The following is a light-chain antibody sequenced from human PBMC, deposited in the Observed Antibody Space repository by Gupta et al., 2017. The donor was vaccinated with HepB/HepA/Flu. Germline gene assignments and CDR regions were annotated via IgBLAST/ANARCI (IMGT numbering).Light chain of an antibody. Sequence: EIVLTQSPGTLSLSPGERATLSCRASQSVSSSYLAWYQQKPGQAPRLLIYGASSRATGIPDRFSGSGSGTDFTLTISSLEPEDFAVYYCQQDGSAPGSFGQGTKLEIK. CDR2: GAS. V-gene: IGKV3-20*01. CDR3: QQDGSAPGS. J-gene: IGKJ2*04. CDR1: QSVSSSY.